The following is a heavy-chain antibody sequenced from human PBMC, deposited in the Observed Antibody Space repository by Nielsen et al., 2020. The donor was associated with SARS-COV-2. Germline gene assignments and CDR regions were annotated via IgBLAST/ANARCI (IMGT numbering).Heavy chain of an antibody. Sequence: GGSLRLSCGASGFTFSSYALTWVRQAPGKGLEWVSTISTSVGTTYYADSMKGRFTISRDNSKNTLFLQMNSLRAEDTAVYYCARDFPYSSGWDYYYGMDVWGQGTTVTV. CDR2: ISTSVGTT. CDR1: GFTFSSYA. CDR3: ARDFPYSSGWDYYYGMDV. J-gene: IGHJ6*02. V-gene: IGHV3-23*01. D-gene: IGHD6-19*01.